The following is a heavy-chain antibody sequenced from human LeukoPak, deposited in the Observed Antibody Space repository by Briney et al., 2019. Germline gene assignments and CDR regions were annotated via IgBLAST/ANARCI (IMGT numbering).Heavy chain of an antibody. CDR2: IRYGGSNK. CDR1: GFTFSSYG. CDR3: AKTGYSSGWPPYYFDY. J-gene: IGHJ4*02. Sequence: GGSLRLSCAASGFTFSSYGMHWVRQAPGKGLEWVAFIRYGGSNKYYADSVKGRFTISRDNSKNTLYLQMNSLRAEDTAVYYCAKTGYSSGWPPYYFDYWGQGTLVTVSS. D-gene: IGHD6-19*01. V-gene: IGHV3-30*02.